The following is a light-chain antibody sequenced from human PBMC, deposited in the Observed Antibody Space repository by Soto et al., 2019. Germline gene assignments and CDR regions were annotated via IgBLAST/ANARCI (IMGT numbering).Light chain of an antibody. V-gene: IGKV1-5*03. CDR1: QSISSW. Sequence: DIQMTQSPSTLSASVGDRVTITCLASQSISSWLAWYQQKPGKAPKLLIYKASSLESGVPSRFSGSGSGTEFTLTISSLQPDDFATYYGQQYNSYAYTVGQGTKLEIK. CDR3: QQYNSYAYT. CDR2: KAS. J-gene: IGKJ2*01.